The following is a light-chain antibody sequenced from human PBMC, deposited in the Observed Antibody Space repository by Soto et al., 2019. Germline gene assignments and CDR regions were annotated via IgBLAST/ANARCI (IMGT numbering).Light chain of an antibody. Sequence: DIVMTQSPDSLAVSLGERATINCKSSQSVLYSPNNKNYLAWYQHKPGQPPQLLIYWASTRESGVPDRFSGSGSGTDFTLTISSLQAEDVVVYYCQQYYSTPYTFGQGTKLEIK. CDR2: WAS. CDR1: QSVLYSPNNKNY. J-gene: IGKJ2*01. CDR3: QQYYSTPYT. V-gene: IGKV4-1*01.